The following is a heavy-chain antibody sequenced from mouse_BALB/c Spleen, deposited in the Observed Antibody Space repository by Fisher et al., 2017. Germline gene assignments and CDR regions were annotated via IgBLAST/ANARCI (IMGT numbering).Heavy chain of an antibody. Sequence: KFKGKATFTADTSSNTAYMQLSSLTSEDSAVYYCTRSFGYFDVWGAGTTVTVSS. J-gene: IGHJ1*01. V-gene: IGHV1-9*01. CDR3: TRSFGYFDV.